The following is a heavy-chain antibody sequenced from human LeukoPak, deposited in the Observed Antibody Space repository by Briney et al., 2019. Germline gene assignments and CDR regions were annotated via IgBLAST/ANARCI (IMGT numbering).Heavy chain of an antibody. J-gene: IGHJ3*02. CDR1: GFSVSSYW. CDR2: ISDDGRTI. V-gene: IGHV3-74*01. D-gene: IGHD3-10*01. Sequence: GSLRLSCAASGFSVSSYWMNWVRQAPGKGLVWVSRISDDGRTISYADSVKGRYTISRDNSKNTLCLQMDSLRAEDTAVYYCAKDGRQRKTYYYGSESANAFDIWGQGTWSPSLQ. CDR3: AKDGRQRKTYYYGSESANAFDI.